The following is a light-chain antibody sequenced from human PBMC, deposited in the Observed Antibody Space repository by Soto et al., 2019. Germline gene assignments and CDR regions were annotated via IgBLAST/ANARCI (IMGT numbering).Light chain of an antibody. CDR3: CSYAGTYIPL. J-gene: IGLJ2*01. Sequence: QSALTQPRSVSGSPGQSVTISCTGTSSDVGAYNFVSWYQHNPGKAPKLMTFDVSARPSGVPDRFSGSKSANTASPTISGLQTEDEADYYCCSYAGTYIPLFGGGTKLTVL. V-gene: IGLV2-11*01. CDR1: SSDVGAYNF. CDR2: DVS.